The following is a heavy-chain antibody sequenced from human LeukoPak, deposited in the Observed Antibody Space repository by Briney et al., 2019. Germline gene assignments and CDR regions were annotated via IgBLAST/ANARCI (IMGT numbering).Heavy chain of an antibody. D-gene: IGHD3-10*01. V-gene: IGHV4-61*02. CDR1: GGSISSGSYY. CDR3: ASGRGTYYFDY. J-gene: IGHJ4*02. Sequence: PSQTLSLTCTVSGGSISSGSYYWSWIRQPAGKGLEWIGRIYTSGSTNYNPSLKSRVTISVDTSKNQFSLKLSSVTAADTAVYYCASGRGTYYFDYWGQGTLVTVSS. CDR2: IYTSGST.